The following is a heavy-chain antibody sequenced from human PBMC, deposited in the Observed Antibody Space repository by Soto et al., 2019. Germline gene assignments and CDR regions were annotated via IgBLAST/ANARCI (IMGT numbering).Heavy chain of an antibody. V-gene: IGHV1-69*13. CDR3: ARGWDYYDSSGLLTWFDP. CDR2: IIPIFGTA. Sequence: SVKVSCKASGGTFSDYGFSWVRQAPGQGLEWMGGIIPIFGTANYAQQFQGRVTITADESTSTAYMELSSLRSEDTAVYYCARGWDYYDSSGLLTWFDPWGQGTLVTVSS. CDR1: GGTFSDYG. J-gene: IGHJ5*02. D-gene: IGHD3-22*01.